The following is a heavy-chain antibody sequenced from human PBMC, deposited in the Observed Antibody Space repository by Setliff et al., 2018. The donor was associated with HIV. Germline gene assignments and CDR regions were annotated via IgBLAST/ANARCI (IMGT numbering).Heavy chain of an antibody. D-gene: IGHD3-22*01. J-gene: IGHJ4*02. Sequence: GASVKVSCKASGYTFTGYYMHWVRQAPGQGLEWMGWINPNSGGTNYAQKFQGGVTMTRDTSISTAYMELSRLRSDDTAVYYCARGWGLSYYYDSSGYTPFDYWGQGTLVTVSS. CDR3: ARGWGLSYYYDSSGYTPFDY. CDR1: GYTFTGYY. V-gene: IGHV1-2*02. CDR2: INPNSGGT.